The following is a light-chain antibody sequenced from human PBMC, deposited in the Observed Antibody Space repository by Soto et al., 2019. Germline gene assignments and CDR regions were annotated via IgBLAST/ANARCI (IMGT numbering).Light chain of an antibody. CDR1: SSDVGGYNY. CDR2: DVS. V-gene: IGLV2-14*01. Sequence: QSGLTQPAFVSGCRCRSITFSCTETSSDVGGYNYVSWYQQHPGKAPKLMIYDVSNRPSGVSNRFSGSKSGNTASLTISGLQAEDEADYYCSSYTSSSTPYAFGTGTKVTVL. J-gene: IGLJ1*01. CDR3: SSYTSSSTPYA.